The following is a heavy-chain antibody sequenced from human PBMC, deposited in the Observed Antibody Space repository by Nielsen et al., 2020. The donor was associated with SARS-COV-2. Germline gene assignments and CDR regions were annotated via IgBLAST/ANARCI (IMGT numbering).Heavy chain of an antibody. CDR2: IYYSGST. CDR3: ARDGAVAGSGSNWFDP. CDR1: GGSISSSSYY. J-gene: IGHJ5*02. Sequence: GSLRLSCTVSGGSISSSSYYWGWIRQPPGKGLEWIGSIYYSGSTYYNPSLKSRVTISVDKSKNQFSLKLSSVTAADTAVYYCARDGAVAGSGSNWFDPWGQGTLVTVSS. D-gene: IGHD6-19*01. V-gene: IGHV4-39*07.